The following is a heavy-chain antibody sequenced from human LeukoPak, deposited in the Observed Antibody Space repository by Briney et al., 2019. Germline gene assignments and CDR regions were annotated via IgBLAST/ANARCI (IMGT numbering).Heavy chain of an antibody. Sequence: SETLSLTCAVSGGSFSGYYWSWIRQPPGKGLEWIGEINHSGSTNYNPSLKSRVTISVDTSKNQFSLKLSSVTAADTAVYYCARSPWIQLYHPNYYYYGMDVWGQGTTVTVSS. J-gene: IGHJ6*02. CDR3: ARSPWIQLYHPNYYYYGMDV. D-gene: IGHD5-18*01. CDR2: INHSGST. V-gene: IGHV4-34*01. CDR1: GGSFSGYY.